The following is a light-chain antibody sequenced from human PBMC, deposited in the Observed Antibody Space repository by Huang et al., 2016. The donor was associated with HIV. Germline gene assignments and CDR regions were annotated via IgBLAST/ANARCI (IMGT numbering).Light chain of an antibody. Sequence: EIVLTQSPATLSLYPGERATRSCRASQSVSNSLAWYQQKPGLTPRLLIYDAANRATGIPARFSGSGSGTDFTLTISCLEPEDFAVYYCQQRSNWLTFGGGTNVEIK. CDR2: DAA. J-gene: IGKJ4*01. CDR3: QQRSNWLT. V-gene: IGKV3-11*01. CDR1: QSVSNS.